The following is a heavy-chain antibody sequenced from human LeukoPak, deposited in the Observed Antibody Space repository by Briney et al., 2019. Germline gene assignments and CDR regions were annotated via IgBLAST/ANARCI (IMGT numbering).Heavy chain of an antibody. Sequence: GASVKVSCKASGGTFSSYAFSWVRQAPGQGLEWMGGIIPIVGTTNYAQMFQGRVTITADESTSTAYMELSSLRSEDTAVYYCARGGYYYDSSGYSHLSDYWGQGTLVTVSA. D-gene: IGHD3-22*01. J-gene: IGHJ4*02. V-gene: IGHV1-69*13. CDR2: IIPIVGTT. CDR1: GGTFSSYA. CDR3: ARGGYYYDSSGYSHLSDY.